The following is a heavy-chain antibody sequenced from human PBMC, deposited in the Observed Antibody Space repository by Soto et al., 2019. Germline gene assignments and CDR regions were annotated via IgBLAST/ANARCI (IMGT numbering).Heavy chain of an antibody. J-gene: IGHJ6*02. CDR1: GGSISSGCYY. Sequence: SETLSLTCTVSGGSISSGCYYWSWIRQHPGKGLEWIGYIYYSGSTYYNPSLKSRVTISVDTSKNQFSLKMSSVTAADTAVYYCARVRRSSSPSYYGMDVSGHGTKVTVSS. CDR3: ARVRRSSSPSYYGMDV. CDR2: IYYSGST. V-gene: IGHV4-31*03. D-gene: IGHD6-6*01.